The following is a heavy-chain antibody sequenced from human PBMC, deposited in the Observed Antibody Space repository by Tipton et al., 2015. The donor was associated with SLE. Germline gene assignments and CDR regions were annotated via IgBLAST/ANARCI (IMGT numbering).Heavy chain of an antibody. J-gene: IGHJ5*02. CDR2: IYYSGST. CDR3: ARGFGWFDP. Sequence: TLSLTCTVSGGSISSHYWSWIRQPPGKGLEWIGYIYYSGSTNYNPSLKSRVTLSVDTSKNQFSLKLSSVTAADTAVYYCARGFGWFDPWGQGILVTVSS. D-gene: IGHD3-10*01. CDR1: GGSISSHY. V-gene: IGHV4-59*11.